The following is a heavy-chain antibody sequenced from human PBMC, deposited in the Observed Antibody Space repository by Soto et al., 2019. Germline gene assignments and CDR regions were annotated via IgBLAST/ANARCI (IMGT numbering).Heavy chain of an antibody. D-gene: IGHD5-12*01. Sequence: SETLSLTCTVSGGSISGYYWSWIRQPPGKGLEWIGYIYYSGSTNYNPSLKSRVTISVDTSKNQFSLKLSSVTAADTAVYYCARLRDGYNLSLDYWGQGTLVTVSS. CDR2: IYYSGST. J-gene: IGHJ4*02. CDR3: ARLRDGYNLSLDY. V-gene: IGHV4-59*01. CDR1: GGSISGYY.